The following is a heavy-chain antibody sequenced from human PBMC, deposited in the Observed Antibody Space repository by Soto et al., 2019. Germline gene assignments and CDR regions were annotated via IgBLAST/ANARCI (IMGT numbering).Heavy chain of an antibody. V-gene: IGHV1-18*01. J-gene: IGHJ3*02. CDR3: ASGGPQESSDPDDYGDYGSSFDI. Sequence: ASVKVSCKASGYTFTSYGISWVRQAPGQGLEWMGWISAYNGNTNYAQKLQGRVTTTTDTSTSTAYMELRSLRSDDTAVYYCASGGPQESSDPDDYGDYGSSFDIWGQGTMVT. D-gene: IGHD4-17*01. CDR2: ISAYNGNT. CDR1: GYTFTSYG.